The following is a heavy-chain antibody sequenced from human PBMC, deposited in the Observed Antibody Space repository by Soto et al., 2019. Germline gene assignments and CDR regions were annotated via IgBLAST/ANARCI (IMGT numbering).Heavy chain of an antibody. CDR3: ARDRYSSSWYVRAFDY. CDR2: INAGNGNT. CDR1: GNTFTSYS. V-gene: IGHV1-3*01. D-gene: IGHD6-13*01. Sequence: QVQLVQSGAEVKKPGASVKVSCKASGNTFTSYSVYWVRQAPGQGLEWMGWINAGNGNTRYSQKFQDRVTITRDTSARTAYMELSSLRSEATAVYYCARDRYSSSWYVRAFDYWGQGTLVTVSS. J-gene: IGHJ4*02.